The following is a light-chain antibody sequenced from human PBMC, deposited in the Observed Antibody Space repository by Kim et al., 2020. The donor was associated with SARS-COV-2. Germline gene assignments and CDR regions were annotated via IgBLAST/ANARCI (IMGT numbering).Light chain of an antibody. J-gene: IGKJ1*01. Sequence: SVGDRVTITCRASENVSGRLAWYQQKPGKAPTLLIYKTSNLENGVPSRFSGSGSGTEFTLTITSLQADDFATYYCQQYNTYSPWAFGQGTKVDIK. CDR2: KTS. V-gene: IGKV1-5*03. CDR1: ENVSGR. CDR3: QQYNTYSPWA.